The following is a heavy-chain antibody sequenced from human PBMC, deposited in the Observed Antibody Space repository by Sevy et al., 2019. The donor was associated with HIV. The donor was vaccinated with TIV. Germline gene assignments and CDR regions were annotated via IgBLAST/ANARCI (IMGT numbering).Heavy chain of an antibody. Sequence: GESLNISCKGSGYSFTNYWIGWVRQLPGKGLEWMGIIYPADSDTRYSPSFQGQVTISADKSVSTAYLQWSSLTASDTAMYYCASGEDKRYTLRRNNYFDYWGQGTLVTVSS. J-gene: IGHJ4*02. CDR1: GYSFTNYW. D-gene: IGHD1-20*01. CDR2: IYPADSDT. V-gene: IGHV5-51*01. CDR3: ASGEDKRYTLRRNNYFDY.